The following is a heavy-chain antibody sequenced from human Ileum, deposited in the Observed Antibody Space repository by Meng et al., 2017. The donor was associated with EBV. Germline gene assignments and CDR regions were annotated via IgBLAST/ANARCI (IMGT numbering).Heavy chain of an antibody. Sequence: QVHFDPSCPDLLNASPTPSTTWAISGDSVASISGAWNWISHSPSRGLEWLGRTFYRSKWNTDYAVSVSSRITISPDTSKNQFSLQLNSLTPEDTAVYYCARGSYYFDSWGQGTLVTVSS. CDR2: TFYRSKWNT. CDR1: GDSVASISGA. D-gene: IGHD1-26*01. J-gene: IGHJ4*02. V-gene: IGHV6-1*01. CDR3: ARGSYYFDS.